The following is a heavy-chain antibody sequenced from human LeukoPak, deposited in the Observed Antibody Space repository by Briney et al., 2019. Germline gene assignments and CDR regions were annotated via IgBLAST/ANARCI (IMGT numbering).Heavy chain of an antibody. Sequence: ASVTVSCKASGYIFTSYAMHWVRQAPGQRLEWMGWINAGNGNTKYSQKFQGRVTITRDTSASTAYMELSSLRSEDTAVYYCARGRVGATISYWGQGTLVTVSS. CDR1: GYIFTSYA. CDR2: INAGNGNT. CDR3: ARGRVGATISY. V-gene: IGHV1-3*01. J-gene: IGHJ4*02. D-gene: IGHD1-26*01.